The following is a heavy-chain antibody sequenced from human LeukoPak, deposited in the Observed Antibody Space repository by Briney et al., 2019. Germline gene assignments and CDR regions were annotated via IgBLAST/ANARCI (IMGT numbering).Heavy chain of an antibody. Sequence: GGSLRLSCAASGFTFSSYEMNWVRQAPGKGLEWVPYISSSGSTIYYADSVKGRFTISRDNAKNSLYLQMNSLRAEDTAVYYCARVGFDRVKNFDLWGRGTLVTVSS. D-gene: IGHD3-9*01. V-gene: IGHV3-48*03. CDR1: GFTFSSYE. J-gene: IGHJ2*01. CDR2: ISSSGSTI. CDR3: ARVGFDRVKNFDL.